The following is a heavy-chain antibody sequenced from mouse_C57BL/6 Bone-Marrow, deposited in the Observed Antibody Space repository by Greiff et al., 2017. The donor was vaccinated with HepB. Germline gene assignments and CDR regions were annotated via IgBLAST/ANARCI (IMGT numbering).Heavy chain of an antibody. CDR3: AMIYYGNSAWFAY. J-gene: IGHJ3*01. V-gene: IGHV1-81*01. D-gene: IGHD2-1*01. CDR1: GYTFTSYG. Sequence: VQLQQSGAELARPGASVKLSCKASGYTFTSYGISWVKQRTGQGLEWIGEIYPRSGNTYYNEKFKGKATLTADKSSSTAYMELRILTSEDSAVYFCAMIYYGNSAWFAYWGQGTLVTVSA. CDR2: IYPRSGNT.